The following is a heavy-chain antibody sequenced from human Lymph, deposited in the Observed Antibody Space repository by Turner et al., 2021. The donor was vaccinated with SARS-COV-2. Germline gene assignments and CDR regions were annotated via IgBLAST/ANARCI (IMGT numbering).Heavy chain of an antibody. J-gene: IGHJ6*02. V-gene: IGHV1-8*02. CDR2: MNPNSGNT. Sequence: QVQLVQSGAVVKQPGASVMVSCKAPGYTFTSYDINWVRQATGQGIEWMGWMNPNSGNTGYAQKFQGRVTMTRNSSISTAYMELSSLRSEDTAVYYCARGRYSGGGMDVWGQGTTVTVSS. D-gene: IGHD1-26*01. CDR1: GYTFTSYD. CDR3: ARGRYSGGGMDV.